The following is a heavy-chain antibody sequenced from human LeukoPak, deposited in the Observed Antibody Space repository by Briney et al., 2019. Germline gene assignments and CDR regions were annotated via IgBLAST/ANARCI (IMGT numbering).Heavy chain of an antibody. CDR3: ARVTHSGGDWRHDY. CDR2: ISSGSTI. CDR1: GFTFSDYY. Sequence: GGSLRLSCAASGFTFSDYYMSWIRQAPGKGLEWVSYISSGSTIYYSDSVKGRFTISRDNAKNSLYLQMNSLRAEDTAVYYCARVTHSGGDWRHDYWGQGTLVTVSS. V-gene: IGHV3-11*04. J-gene: IGHJ4*02. D-gene: IGHD2-21*02.